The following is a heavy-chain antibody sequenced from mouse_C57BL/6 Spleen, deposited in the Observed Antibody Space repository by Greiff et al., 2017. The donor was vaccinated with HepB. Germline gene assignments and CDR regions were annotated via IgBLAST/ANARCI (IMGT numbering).Heavy chain of an antibody. Sequence: QVQLQQSGPELVKPGASVKISCKASGYAFSSSWMNWVKQRPGKGLEWIGRIYPGDGDTNYNGKFKGKATLTEDKSTSTAYMQLSSLTSEDSAVYFCAKAVYYGSSFDYWGQGTTLTVSS. D-gene: IGHD1-1*01. J-gene: IGHJ2*01. CDR1: GYAFSSSW. CDR2: IYPGDGDT. CDR3: AKAVYYGSSFDY. V-gene: IGHV1-82*01.